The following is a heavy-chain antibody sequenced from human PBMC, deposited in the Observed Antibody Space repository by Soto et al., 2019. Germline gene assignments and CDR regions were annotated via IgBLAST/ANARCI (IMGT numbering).Heavy chain of an antibody. D-gene: IGHD3-22*01. CDR2: IYHSGST. CDR1: GGSISSSNW. Sequence: QVQLQESGPGLVKPSGTLSLTCAVSGGSISSSNWWSWVRQPPGKGLEWIGEIYHSGSTNYNPSLKSRDTISVDESKNQFSLKLSSVTAADTAVYYCARSPDSSGYYPRWYYYGMDVWGQGTTVTVSS. V-gene: IGHV4-4*02. CDR3: ARSPDSSGYYPRWYYYGMDV. J-gene: IGHJ6*02.